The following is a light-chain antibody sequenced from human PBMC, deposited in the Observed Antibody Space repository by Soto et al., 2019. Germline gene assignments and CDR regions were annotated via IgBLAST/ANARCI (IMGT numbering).Light chain of an antibody. CDR1: SSDVGSQNL. V-gene: IGLV2-23*01. J-gene: IGLJ1*01. CDR3: CSFAAGNTYV. CDR2: EGS. Sequence: QSLLTQPASVSGSPGQSITISCTGSSSDVGSQNLVSWYQQHPGKAPKLIIYEGSRRPSGVSNRFSGSQSGNTASLTVSGLQAEDEADYYCCSFAAGNTYVFGSGTKVTVL.